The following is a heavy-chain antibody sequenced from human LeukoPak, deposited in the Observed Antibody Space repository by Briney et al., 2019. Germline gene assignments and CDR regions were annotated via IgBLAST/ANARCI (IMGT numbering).Heavy chain of an antibody. CDR2: VNQDGSAK. Sequence: GGSLRLSCAASGFTFSDSWMSWVRQAPGKGLEWVANVNQDGSAKGYVDSVKGRFTISRDNARNSLYLQMSSLRPEDTAVYYCATYTHWVAGDVWGQGTIVTVSS. D-gene: IGHD3-16*01. CDR3: ATYTHWVAGDV. CDR1: GFTFSDSW. J-gene: IGHJ6*02. V-gene: IGHV3-7*01.